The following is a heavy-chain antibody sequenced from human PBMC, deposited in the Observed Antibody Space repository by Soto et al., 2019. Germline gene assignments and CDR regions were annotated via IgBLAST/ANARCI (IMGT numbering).Heavy chain of an antibody. Sequence: SETLSLTCAVSGGYISSGGYSWSWIRQPPGKGLEWIGYIYHSGSTNYNPSLKSRVTISVDKSKNQFSLKLSSVTAADTAVYYCARDDRLDYYDSSAYYVFWGQGTLVTVSS. CDR2: IYHSGST. D-gene: IGHD3-22*01. CDR3: ARDDRLDYYDSSAYYVF. CDR1: GGYISSGGYS. J-gene: IGHJ4*02. V-gene: IGHV4-30-2*01.